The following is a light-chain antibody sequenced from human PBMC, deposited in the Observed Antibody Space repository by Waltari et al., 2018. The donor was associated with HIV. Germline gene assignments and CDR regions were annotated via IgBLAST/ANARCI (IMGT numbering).Light chain of an antibody. CDR1: TSNLGAGYA. CDR3: QSFDNSLI. Sequence: QSVLTQPPSVSAAPGQRVTISCTGTTSNLGAGYAVHWYQQIAGTAPKLLIYANNNRPSGVPDRFSGSKSGTSASLVIAGLQAEDEADYYCQSFDNSLIFGRGTKLTVL. J-gene: IGLJ2*01. CDR2: ANN. V-gene: IGLV1-40*01.